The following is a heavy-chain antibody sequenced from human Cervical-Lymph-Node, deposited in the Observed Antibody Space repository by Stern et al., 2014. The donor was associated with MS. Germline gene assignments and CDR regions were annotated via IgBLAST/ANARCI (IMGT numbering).Heavy chain of an antibody. D-gene: IGHD3-3*01. CDR3: ARDRLNDFWSNYVPGEYYYYYGMDV. V-gene: IGHV3-21*01. CDR2: ISTSSRYI. CDR1: GFTFSSYS. J-gene: IGHJ6*02. Sequence: EVQLVESGGGLVKPGGSLRLSCAASGFTFSSYSMNWVRQAPGKGLEWVSSISTSSRYIYYADSVKGRFTIPRDNAKNSLYLQMNSLRAEDTAVYYCARDRLNDFWSNYVPGEYYYYYGMDVWGQGTTVTVSS.